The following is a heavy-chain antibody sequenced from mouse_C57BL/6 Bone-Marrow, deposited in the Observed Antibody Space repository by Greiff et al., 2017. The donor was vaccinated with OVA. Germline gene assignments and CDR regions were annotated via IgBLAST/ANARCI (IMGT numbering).Heavy chain of an antibody. D-gene: IGHD1-1*01. CDR1: GFTFSSYG. CDR2: ISSGGSYT. Sequence: VQLQQSGGDLVKPGGSLKLSCAASGFTFSSYGMSWVRQTPDKRLEWVATISSGGSYTYYPDSVKGRFTISRDNAKNTLYLQMSSLKSEDTAMYYCARRDITTVFDYWGQGTTLTVSS. V-gene: IGHV5-6*01. J-gene: IGHJ2*01. CDR3: ARRDITTVFDY.